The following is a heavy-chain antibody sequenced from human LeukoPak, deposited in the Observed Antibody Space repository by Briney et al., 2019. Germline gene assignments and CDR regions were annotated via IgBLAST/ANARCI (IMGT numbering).Heavy chain of an antibody. D-gene: IGHD4-17*01. V-gene: IGHV1-46*01. CDR2: INPSGSST. Sequence: ASVKVSCKASGYTFTSHYMHWVRQAPGQGLEWMGLINPSGSSTLYAQKFQGRVTMTRDTSTSTVYMELSSLRSEDTAVYYCARLSDGDWPPTDYWGQGTLVTVSS. CDR3: ARLSDGDWPPTDY. J-gene: IGHJ4*02. CDR1: GYTFTSHY.